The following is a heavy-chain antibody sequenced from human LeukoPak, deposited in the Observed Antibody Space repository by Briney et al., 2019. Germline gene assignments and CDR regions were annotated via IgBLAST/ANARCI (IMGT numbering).Heavy chain of an antibody. D-gene: IGHD3-9*01. Sequence: GGSLRLSCAASGFTFSSYSMNWVRQAPGKGLEWVSSISSSSSYIYYADSVKGRFTISRDNAKNSLNLQMNSLRAEDTAVYYCARSYDILTGYYLREPNFDYWGQGTPVTVSS. CDR2: ISSSSSYI. CDR3: ARSYDILTGYYLREPNFDY. J-gene: IGHJ4*02. CDR1: GFTFSSYS. V-gene: IGHV3-21*01.